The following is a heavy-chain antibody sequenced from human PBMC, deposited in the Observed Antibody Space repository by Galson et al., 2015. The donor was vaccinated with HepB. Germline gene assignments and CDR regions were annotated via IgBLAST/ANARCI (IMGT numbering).Heavy chain of an antibody. J-gene: IGHJ6*02. D-gene: IGHD6-13*01. Sequence: QSGAEVTKPGESLRISCKGSGYSFTSYWISWVRQMPGKGLEWMGRIDPSDSYTNYSPSFQGHVTISADKSISTAYLQWSSLKASDTAMYYCAGYPGGYSSRYYYYYGMDVWGQGTTVTVSS. CDR2: IDPSDSYT. CDR3: AGYPGGYSSRYYYYYGMDV. CDR1: GYSFTSYW. V-gene: IGHV5-10-1*01.